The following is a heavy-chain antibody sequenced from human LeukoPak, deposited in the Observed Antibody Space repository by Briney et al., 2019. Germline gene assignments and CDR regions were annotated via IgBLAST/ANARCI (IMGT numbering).Heavy chain of an antibody. V-gene: IGHV3-23*01. CDR1: GFTFSSYD. CDR2: ISGSGGST. D-gene: IGHD2-2*01. Sequence: SGGSLRLSCAASGFTFSSYDMSWVRQAPGKGLEWVSAISGSGGSTYYADSVKGRFTISRDNSEKKLYLQMNSLRAEDTAVYYCAKDRHAPGRYCSSTSCLPFDPWSQGTLVTVSS. J-gene: IGHJ5*02. CDR3: AKDRHAPGRYCSSTSCLPFDP.